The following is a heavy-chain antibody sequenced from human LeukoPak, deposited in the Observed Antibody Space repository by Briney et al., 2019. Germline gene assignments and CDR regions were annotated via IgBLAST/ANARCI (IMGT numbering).Heavy chain of an antibody. CDR1: GFTFSSYA. J-gene: IGHJ4*02. Sequence: GGSLRLSCAASGFTFSSYAMSWVRQAPGKGLEWVSAICGSGGSTYYADSVKGRFTISRDNSKNTLYLQMNSLRAEDTAVYYCAKDRSITGTTLEALDYWGQGTLVTVSS. CDR3: AKDRSITGTTLEALDY. CDR2: ICGSGGST. D-gene: IGHD1-7*01. V-gene: IGHV3-23*01.